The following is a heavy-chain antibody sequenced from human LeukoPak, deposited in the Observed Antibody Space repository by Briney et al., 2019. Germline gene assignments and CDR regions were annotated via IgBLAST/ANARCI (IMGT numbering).Heavy chain of an antibody. Sequence: SETLSLTCTVSGGSISSYYWSWIRQPPGKGLEWIGYIYTSGSTNYNPSLKSRVTISVDTSKNQFSLKLSSVTAADTAVYYCARGARELRDPDYYYYYMDVWGKGTTVTVSS. CDR1: GGSISSYY. D-gene: IGHD1-7*01. V-gene: IGHV4-4*09. CDR3: ARGARELRDPDYYYYYMDV. CDR2: IYTSGST. J-gene: IGHJ6*03.